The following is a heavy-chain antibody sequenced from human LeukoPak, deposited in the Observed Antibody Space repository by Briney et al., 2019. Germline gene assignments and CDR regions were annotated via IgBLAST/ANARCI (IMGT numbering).Heavy chain of an antibody. Sequence: GGSLRLSCAASGFTFSSYAMSWVRQAPGKGLEWVSAISGSGGSTYYADSVKGRFTISRDNSKNTLYLQMNSLRAEDTAVYYCANLNQLQTHRDFDYWGQGTLVTVSS. CDR2: ISGSGGST. J-gene: IGHJ4*02. D-gene: IGHD2-2*01. CDR1: GFTFSSYA. CDR3: ANLNQLQTHRDFDY. V-gene: IGHV3-23*01.